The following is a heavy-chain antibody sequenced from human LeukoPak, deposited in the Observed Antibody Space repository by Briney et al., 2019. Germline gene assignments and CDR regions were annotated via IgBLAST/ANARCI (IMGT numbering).Heavy chain of an antibody. Sequence: GSSVKVSCKASGGTFSSYAIGWVRQAPGQGLEWMGGIIPIFGTANYAQKFQGRVTITADESTSTAYMELSSLRSEDTAVYYCARGREKQQLYFDYWGQGTLVTVSS. D-gene: IGHD6-13*01. V-gene: IGHV1-69*01. CDR1: GGTFSSYA. J-gene: IGHJ4*02. CDR3: ARGREKQQLYFDY. CDR2: IIPIFGTA.